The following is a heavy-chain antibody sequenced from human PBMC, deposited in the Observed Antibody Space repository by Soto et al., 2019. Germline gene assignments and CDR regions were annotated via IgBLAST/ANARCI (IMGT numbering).Heavy chain of an antibody. V-gene: IGHV3-53*01. Sequence: GGSLSLSCAASGFTVSSNYMSWVRQAPGKGLEWVSVIYSGGSTYYADSVKGRFTISRDNSKNTLYLQMNSLRAEDTAVYYCAKPYTRHYYDSSGYSYYFDYWGQGTLVTVSS. CDR3: AKPYTRHYYDSSGYSYYFDY. D-gene: IGHD3-22*01. CDR2: IYSGGST. J-gene: IGHJ4*02. CDR1: GFTVSSNY.